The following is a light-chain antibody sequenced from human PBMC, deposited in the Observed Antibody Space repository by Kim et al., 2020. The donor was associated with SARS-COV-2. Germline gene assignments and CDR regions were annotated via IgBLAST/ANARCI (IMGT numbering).Light chain of an antibody. V-gene: IGLV3-1*01. CDR3: QAWDSSNVV. CDR1: KLGDKY. Sequence: SVHPGQTASITCSGDKLGDKYAFWYQQKPGQSPVLVIYQDSKRPSGIPERFSGSNSGNTATLTISGTQAMDEADYYCQAWDSSNVVFGGGTQLTVL. J-gene: IGLJ2*01. CDR2: QDS.